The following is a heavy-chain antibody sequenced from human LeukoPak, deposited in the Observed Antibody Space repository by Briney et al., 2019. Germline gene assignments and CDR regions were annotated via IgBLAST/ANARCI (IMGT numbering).Heavy chain of an antibody. CDR1: GGSISSYY. V-gene: IGHV4-59*08. Sequence: SETLSLTCTVSGGSISSYYWSWIRQPPGKGLEWIGYIYYSGSTNYNPSLKSRVTTSLDTSKNQFSLKLNSVTAADTAVYYCARCTSTSCYNFDYWGQGSLVTVSS. CDR2: IYYSGST. D-gene: IGHD2-2*02. J-gene: IGHJ4*02. CDR3: ARCTSTSCYNFDY.